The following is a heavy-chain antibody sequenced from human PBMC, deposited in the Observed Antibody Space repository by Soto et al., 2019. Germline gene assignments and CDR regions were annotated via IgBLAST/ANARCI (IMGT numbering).Heavy chain of an antibody. V-gene: IGHV5-51*01. CDR1: GYTFSNFW. Sequence: GESLKISCQCSGYTFSNFWIAWVRQLPGKGLEWMGIIYPGDYETRYSPSFHGKVTISADRSIGTAYLQWSSLEASDSAFYFCARSPRSSPYFDYWGQGALVTVS. J-gene: IGHJ4*02. CDR3: ARSPRSSPYFDY. CDR2: IYPGDYET. D-gene: IGHD6-13*01.